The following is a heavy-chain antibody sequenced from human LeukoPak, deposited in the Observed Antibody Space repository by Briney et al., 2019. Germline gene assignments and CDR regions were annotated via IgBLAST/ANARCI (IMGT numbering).Heavy chain of an antibody. D-gene: IGHD1-26*01. J-gene: IGHJ5*01. V-gene: IGHV3-15*01. CDR1: GFTVSSKY. CDR3: TTDRGRTELPLFAS. Sequence: GGSLRLSCAASGFTVSSKYMSWVRQAPGKGLEWVGRIKSKTDGGTTDYAAPVKVRFTISRDDSKTTLYLQMSSLKIEDTAVYYCTTDRGRTELPLFASWGQGTLVTVSS. CDR2: IKSKTDGGTT.